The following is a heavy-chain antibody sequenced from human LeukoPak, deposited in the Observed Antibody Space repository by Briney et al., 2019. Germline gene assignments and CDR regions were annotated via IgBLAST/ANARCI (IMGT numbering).Heavy chain of an antibody. J-gene: IGHJ5*02. CDR2: ISSSSSTI. Sequence: PGGSLRLSCAASGFTFSSHSMNWVRQAPGKGLEWVSYISSSSSTIYYADSVKGRFTISRDNAKNSLYLQMNSLRAEDTAVYYCARPFPNYYDSSGFYSWFDPWGQGTLVTVSS. CDR3: ARPFPNYYDSSGFYSWFDP. D-gene: IGHD3-22*01. V-gene: IGHV3-48*01. CDR1: GFTFSSHS.